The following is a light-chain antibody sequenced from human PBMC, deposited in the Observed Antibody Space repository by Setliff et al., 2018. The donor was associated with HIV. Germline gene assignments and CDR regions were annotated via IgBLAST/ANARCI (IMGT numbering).Light chain of an antibody. CDR2: GAS. CDR3: QQYGSSPQT. J-gene: IGKJ1*01. CDR1: QRVSSSY. V-gene: IGKV3-20*01. Sequence: EIVLTQSPGTLSSSPGERATLSCRASQRVSSSYLAWYQHKPGQAPRLLIYGASSRATGIPDRLSGSGSGTDFTLTISRLEPEDFAVYYCQQYGSSPQTFGQGTKVDIK.